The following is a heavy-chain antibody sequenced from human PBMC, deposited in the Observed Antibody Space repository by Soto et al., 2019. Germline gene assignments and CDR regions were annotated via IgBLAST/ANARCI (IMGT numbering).Heavy chain of an antibody. CDR3: VRDVGHYYDGSGDQIYFDY. D-gene: IGHD3-22*01. V-gene: IGHV1-18*01. J-gene: IGHJ4*02. CDR2: LSSYTGNT. Sequence: QVQLVQSGAEVKKPGASVKVSCKVSGYTFTNYGISWVRQTPGQGLEWMGWLSSYTGNTNYAQKLQGRVTMTTDTSTSTAYMELRSLRSDDTAVYYCVRDVGHYYDGSGDQIYFDYWGQGTLVTISS. CDR1: GYTFTNYG.